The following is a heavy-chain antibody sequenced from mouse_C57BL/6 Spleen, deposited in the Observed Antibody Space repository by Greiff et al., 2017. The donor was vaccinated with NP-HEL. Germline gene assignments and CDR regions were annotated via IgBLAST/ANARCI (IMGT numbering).Heavy chain of an antibody. V-gene: IGHV10-3*01. CDR3: VREGYYYGSSPAWFAY. Sequence: EVQLVESGGGLVQPKGSLKLSCAASGFTFNTYAMHWVRQAPGKGLEWVARIRSKSSNYATYYADSVKDRFTISRDDSQRMLYLQMNNLKTEDTAMYYCVREGYYYGSSPAWFAYWGQGTLVTVSA. J-gene: IGHJ3*01. D-gene: IGHD1-1*01. CDR2: IRSKSSNYAT. CDR1: GFTFNTYA.